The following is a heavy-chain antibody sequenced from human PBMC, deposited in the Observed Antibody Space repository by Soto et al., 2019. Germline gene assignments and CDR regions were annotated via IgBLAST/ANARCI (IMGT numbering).Heavy chain of an antibody. CDR1: GFSFSDFD. CDR3: AIDYSSTYDPTLDY. Sequence: PGGSLRLSCAVSGFSFSDFDMNWARQAPGKGLEWVSTIGTNVDDTHYAESLRGRFTISRDNSRNTLYLQMYSLRVEVTAVYYCAIDYSSTYDPTLDYWGQGSPVTVSS. D-gene: IGHD3-16*01. CDR2: IGTNVDDT. V-gene: IGHV3-23*01. J-gene: IGHJ4*02.